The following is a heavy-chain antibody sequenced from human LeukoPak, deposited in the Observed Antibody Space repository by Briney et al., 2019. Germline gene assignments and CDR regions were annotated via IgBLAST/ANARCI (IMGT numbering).Heavy chain of an antibody. CDR1: GGTFSSYA. CDR3: ARWLRLVRGGYNWFDP. Sequence: ASVKVSCKASGGTFSSYAISWVRQAPGQGLEWMGGSIPIFGTANYAQKFQGRVTITADESTSTAYMELSSLRSEDTAVYYCARWLRLVRGGYNWFDPWGQGTLVTVSS. V-gene: IGHV1-69*01. J-gene: IGHJ5*02. D-gene: IGHD5-12*01. CDR2: SIPIFGTA.